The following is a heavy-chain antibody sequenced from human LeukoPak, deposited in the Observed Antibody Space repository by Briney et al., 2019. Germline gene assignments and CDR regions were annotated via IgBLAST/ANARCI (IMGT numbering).Heavy chain of an antibody. CDR1: GFTFSSYW. CDR2: IKQDGSER. Sequence: PGGSLRLSCAASGFTFSSYWMSWVRQAPGKGLEWVANIKQDGSERYYVDSLKGQFTISRDSAKDSLHLQMNSLRAEDTAVYYCARVASYAFDIWGQGTMVTVSS. J-gene: IGHJ3*02. V-gene: IGHV3-7*01. D-gene: IGHD6-6*01. CDR3: ARVASYAFDI.